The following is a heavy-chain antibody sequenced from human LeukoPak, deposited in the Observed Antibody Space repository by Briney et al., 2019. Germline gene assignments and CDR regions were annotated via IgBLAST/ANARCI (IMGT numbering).Heavy chain of an antibody. D-gene: IGHD5-24*01. Sequence: PGGSLRLSCAASGFTFSSYAMHWVRQAPGKGLEWVAVISYDGSNKYYADSVKGRFTISRDNAKNSLYLQMNSLRAEDTAIYYCTRVGYIDEGIDYWGQGTLVTVS. J-gene: IGHJ4*02. CDR3: TRVGYIDEGIDY. CDR2: ISYDGSNK. V-gene: IGHV3-30-3*01. CDR1: GFTFSSYA.